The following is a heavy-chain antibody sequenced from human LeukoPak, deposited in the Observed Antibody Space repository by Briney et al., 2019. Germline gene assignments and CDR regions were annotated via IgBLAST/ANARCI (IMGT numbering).Heavy chain of an antibody. Sequence: PGGSLRLSCAASGFTLSNYAMNWVRQAPGKGLEWVSSINGSGDKTYYADSVKGRFTISRDNAKNSLYLQMNSLRAEDTAVYYCARGYGGNPEYFQHWGQGTLVTVSS. D-gene: IGHD4-23*01. V-gene: IGHV3-21*01. CDR2: INGSGDKT. CDR1: GFTLSNYA. CDR3: ARGYGGNPEYFQH. J-gene: IGHJ1*01.